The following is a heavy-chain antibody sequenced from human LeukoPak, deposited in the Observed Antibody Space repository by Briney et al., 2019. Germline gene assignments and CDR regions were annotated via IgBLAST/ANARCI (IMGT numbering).Heavy chain of an antibody. CDR3: ARKGDYDFGRYRGYYMDV. Sequence: SETLSLTCTVSGGSISSYYWSWLRQPPGKGLEWFGYIYYSGSTNYNPSLKSRVTISVDTSKNQFSLKLSSVTAADTAVYYCARKGDYDFGRYRGYYMDVWGKGTTVTVSS. D-gene: IGHD3-3*01. CDR1: GGSISSYY. J-gene: IGHJ6*03. V-gene: IGHV4-59*01. CDR2: IYYSGST.